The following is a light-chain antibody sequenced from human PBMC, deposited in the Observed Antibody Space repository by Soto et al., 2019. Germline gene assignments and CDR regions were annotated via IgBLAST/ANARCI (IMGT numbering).Light chain of an antibody. Sequence: DIQMTQSPSSLSASVGDKVIITFRAGRSISRYLNWYQQRPGKAPNLLIYAASSLQSGVPSRFSGSGSGTDFTLTISSLQPEDFATYYCQQANSFPLTFGGGTKVDIK. CDR1: RSISRY. CDR3: QQANSFPLT. CDR2: AAS. J-gene: IGKJ4*01. V-gene: IGKV1-12*01.